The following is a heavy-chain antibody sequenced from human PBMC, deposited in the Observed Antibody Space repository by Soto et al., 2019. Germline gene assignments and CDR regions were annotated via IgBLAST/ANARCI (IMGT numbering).Heavy chain of an antibody. D-gene: IGHD4-17*01. J-gene: IGHJ6*02. CDR3: ARHFASLPYGVAHYYYGMDV. CDR1: GGSISSSSYY. V-gene: IGHV4-39*01. Sequence: SETLSLTCTVSGGSISSSSYYWVWIRQPPGKGLEWIGSIYYSGSTYYNPSLKSRVTISVDTSKNQFSLKLSSVTAADTAVYYCARHFASLPYGVAHYYYGMDVWGQGTTVTVSS. CDR2: IYYSGST.